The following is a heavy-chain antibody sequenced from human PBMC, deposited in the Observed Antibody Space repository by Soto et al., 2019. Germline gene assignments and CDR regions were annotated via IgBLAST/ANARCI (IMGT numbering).Heavy chain of an antibody. CDR3: ARRQTAAGDNDLTFDY. V-gene: IGHV5-10-1*01. D-gene: IGHD6-13*01. J-gene: IGHJ4*02. CDR1: GYSFTSYW. CDR2: IDPSDSYT. Sequence: EVQLVHSGAEVKKPGESLRISCKGSGYSFTSYWISWVRQMSGKGLEWMGRIDPSDSYTNYSPSFQGHVTISADKSISTAYLQWSSLKASDIAMYYCARRQTAAGDNDLTFDYWGQGTLVTVSS.